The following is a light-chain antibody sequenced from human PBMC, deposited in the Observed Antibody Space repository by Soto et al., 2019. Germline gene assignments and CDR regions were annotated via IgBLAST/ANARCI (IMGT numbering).Light chain of an antibody. J-gene: IGKJ1*01. CDR1: QGISSY. CDR3: QQYYSYPQT. Sequence: IRITQSPSAFSASTGDRVTITCRASQGISSYLAWYQQKPGKAPKLLIYAASTLQSGVPSRFSGSGSGTDFTLTISCLQSEDFATYYCQQYYSYPQTFGQGTKVDIK. V-gene: IGKV1-8*01. CDR2: AAS.